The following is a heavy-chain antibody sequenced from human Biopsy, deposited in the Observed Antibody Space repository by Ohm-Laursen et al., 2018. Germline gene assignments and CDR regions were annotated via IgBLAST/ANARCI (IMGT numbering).Heavy chain of an antibody. CDR1: GFTFGSYD. D-gene: IGHD2-21*01. V-gene: IGHV3-13*01. CDR2: IGTTGDT. CDR3: ARGTYCDNDDCYTSGLDV. Sequence: SLRLSCAASGFTFGSYDMHWVRQGIGKGLEWVSAIGTTGDTYYASSVKGRFTISRENATNSLYLQMNSLRAGDTAVYYCARGTYCDNDDCYTSGLDVWGQGTTVTVSS. J-gene: IGHJ6*02.